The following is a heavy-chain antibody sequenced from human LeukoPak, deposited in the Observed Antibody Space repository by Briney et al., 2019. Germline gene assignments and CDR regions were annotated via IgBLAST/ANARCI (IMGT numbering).Heavy chain of an antibody. V-gene: IGHV4-59*01. Sequence: PSETLSLTCTVSGGSISSYYWSWIRQPPGKGLEWTGYIYYSGSTNYNPSLKSRVTISVDTSKNQFSLKLSSVTAADTAVYYCARVGSDQYYDILTGYSPFDYWGQGTLVTVSS. D-gene: IGHD3-9*01. CDR3: ARVGSDQYYDILTGYSPFDY. J-gene: IGHJ4*02. CDR1: GGSISSYY. CDR2: IYYSGST.